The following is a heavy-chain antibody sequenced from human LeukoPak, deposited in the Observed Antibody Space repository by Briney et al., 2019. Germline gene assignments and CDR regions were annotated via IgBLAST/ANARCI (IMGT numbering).Heavy chain of an antibody. V-gene: IGHV3-23*01. Sequence: GGSLRLSCAASGFTFSSHGMSWVRQAPGKGLEWVSAISESGGTTYYADSVKGRFTISRDNSKNTLYLQMNSLRAEDTAVYYRARRQGGGWQPTDAFDIWGQGTMVTVSS. CDR3: ARRQGGGWQPTDAFDI. CDR2: ISESGGTT. CDR1: GFTFSSHG. J-gene: IGHJ3*02. D-gene: IGHD6-19*01.